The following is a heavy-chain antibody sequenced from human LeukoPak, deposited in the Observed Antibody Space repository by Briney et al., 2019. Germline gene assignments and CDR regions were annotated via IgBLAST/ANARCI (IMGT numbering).Heavy chain of an antibody. V-gene: IGHV4-61*02. CDR3: AGGAGSEGSGTFDI. D-gene: IGHD3-10*01. CDR1: GGSISSGSYY. CDR2: IYTSGST. J-gene: IGHJ3*02. Sequence: PSQTLSLTCTVSGGSISSGSYYWSWIRQPAGKGLEWIGRIYTSGSTNYNPSLKSRVTISVDTSKNQFSLKLSSVTAADTAVYYCAGGAGSEGSGTFDIWGQGTMVTVSS.